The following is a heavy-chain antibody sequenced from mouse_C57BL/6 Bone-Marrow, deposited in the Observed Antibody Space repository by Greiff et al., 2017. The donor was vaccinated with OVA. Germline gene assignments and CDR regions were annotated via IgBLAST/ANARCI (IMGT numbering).Heavy chain of an antibody. J-gene: IGHJ4*01. CDR1: GYTFTEYT. V-gene: IGHV1-62-2*01. Sequence: QVHVKQSGAELVKPGASVKLSCKASGYTFTEYTIHWVKQRSGQGLEWIGWFYPGSGGIKYNEKFKDKATLTADKSSSTVYMELSRLTSEDSAVYFCARHEDYYGSSFLYAMDYWGQGTSVTVSS. CDR3: ARHEDYYGSSFLYAMDY. CDR2: FYPGSGGI. D-gene: IGHD1-1*01.